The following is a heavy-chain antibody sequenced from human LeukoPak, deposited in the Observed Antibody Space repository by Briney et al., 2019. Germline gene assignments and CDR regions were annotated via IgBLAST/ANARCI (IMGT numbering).Heavy chain of an antibody. V-gene: IGHV4-31*03. J-gene: IGHJ5*02. CDR3: AGSVVPAAIGVRVPKWFDP. D-gene: IGHD2-2*01. Sequence: SETLSLTCTVSGGSISSGGYYWSWIRQHPGKGLEWIGYIYYSGSTYYNPSLKSRVTISVDTSKNQFSLKLSSVTAADTAVYYCAGSVVPAAIGVRVPKWFDPWGQGTLVTVSS. CDR2: IYYSGST. CDR1: GGSISSGGYY.